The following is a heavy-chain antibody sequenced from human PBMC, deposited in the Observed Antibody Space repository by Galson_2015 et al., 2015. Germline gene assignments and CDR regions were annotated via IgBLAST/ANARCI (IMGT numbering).Heavy chain of an antibody. Sequence: LTCTVSGGSISNYYWSWIRQPPGKGLEWIAYIYYSGSTNYNPSLKSRVIISVDTSKNQFSLKLSSVTAADTAVYYCARGGGANYYYYYMDVWGKGTTVTVSS. CDR1: GGSISNYY. J-gene: IGHJ6*03. D-gene: IGHD1-26*01. CDR3: ARGGGANYYYYYMDV. CDR2: IYYSGST. V-gene: IGHV4-59*12.